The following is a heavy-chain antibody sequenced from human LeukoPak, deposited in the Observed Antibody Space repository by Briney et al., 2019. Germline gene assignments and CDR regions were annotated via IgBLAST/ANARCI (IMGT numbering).Heavy chain of an antibody. CDR3: ARILGRRSGLYLGRSYYYYYYGMDV. D-gene: IGHD6-19*01. CDR1: GGCFSGYY. CDR2: INDSGST. V-gene: IGHV4-34*01. J-gene: IGHJ6*02. Sequence: PSETLSLTCAVYGGCFSGYYWSWIRQPPGKGLEWIGEINDSGSTNYSPSLKSRVTISVDTSKNQFSLKLSSVTAADTAVYYCARILGRRSGLYLGRSYYYYYYGMDVWGQGTTVTVSS.